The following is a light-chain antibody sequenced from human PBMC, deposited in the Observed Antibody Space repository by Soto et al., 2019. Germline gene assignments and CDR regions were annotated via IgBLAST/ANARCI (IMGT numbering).Light chain of an antibody. CDR3: QQYDDLPLT. CDR2: EES. Sequence: DLQMTQSPSSLSASVGDRVTITCQASQDISNYLNWYHQKPGKAPKLLIYEESNLQTGVPSRFSGSRSGTEFIFTISSLQPEDVGTYYCQQYDDLPLTFGGGTKVQIK. CDR1: QDISNY. J-gene: IGKJ4*01. V-gene: IGKV1-33*01.